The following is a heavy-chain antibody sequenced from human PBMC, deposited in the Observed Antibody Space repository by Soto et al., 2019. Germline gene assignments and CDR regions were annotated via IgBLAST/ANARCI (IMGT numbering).Heavy chain of an antibody. Sequence: GGSLRLSCAASGFIFSDYGMNWVRQAPGRGLEWVSYISGSSSTIYYADSVKGRFTISRDNAKNSLYLQMISLRAEDTAVYYCASDIAVASFDYWGQGTLVTVSS. CDR1: GFIFSDYG. D-gene: IGHD6-19*01. CDR3: ASDIAVASFDY. V-gene: IGHV3-48*01. CDR2: ISGSSSTI. J-gene: IGHJ4*02.